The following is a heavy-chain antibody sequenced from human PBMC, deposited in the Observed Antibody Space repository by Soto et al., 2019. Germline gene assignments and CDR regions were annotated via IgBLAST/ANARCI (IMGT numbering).Heavy chain of an antibody. D-gene: IGHD3-9*01. J-gene: IGHJ6*02. CDR2: INPNSGDT. CDR3: ARDARGTRGFDEMDI. Sequence: ASVKVSCKASGYIFTGYHIHWVRQAPGRGLEWMGWINPNSGDTEYAQNFQGRVTMTRDTSFNLVYMEMSGLMSDDAAVYYCARDARGTRGFDEMDIWGQGTTVTVSS. CDR1: GYIFTGYH. V-gene: IGHV1-2*02.